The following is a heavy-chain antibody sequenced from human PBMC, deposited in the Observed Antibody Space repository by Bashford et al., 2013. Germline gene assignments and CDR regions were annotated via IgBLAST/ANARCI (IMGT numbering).Heavy chain of an antibody. J-gene: IGHJ4*02. D-gene: IGHD1-14*01. Sequence: VASVKVSCKASGYTFSGYYMHWVRQAPGQGLEWMGWINPNSGGINFAQKFQGRVTMTRDMSISTVYMDLSRLRSDDTAVYYCARDSQTASPGDFDYWGQGTLVTVSS. CDR2: INPNSGGI. V-gene: IGHV1-2*02. CDR3: ARDSQTASPGDFDY. CDR1: GYTFSGYY.